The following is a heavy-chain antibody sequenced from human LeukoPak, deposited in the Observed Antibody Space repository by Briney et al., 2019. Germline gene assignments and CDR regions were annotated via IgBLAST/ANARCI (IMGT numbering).Heavy chain of an antibody. J-gene: IGHJ5*02. D-gene: IGHD1-26*01. Sequence: SETLSLTCTVSGGSVSSSTYYWGWIRQPPGKELEWIGTIYYSGSTYYNPSLKSRVTISVDTSKNQFSLKLSSVTAADTAVYYCARWGQTLRWELLRRTRGDWFDPWGQGTLVTVSS. V-gene: IGHV4-39*07. CDR3: ARWGQTLRWELLRRTRGDWFDP. CDR2: IYYSGST. CDR1: GGSVSSSTYY.